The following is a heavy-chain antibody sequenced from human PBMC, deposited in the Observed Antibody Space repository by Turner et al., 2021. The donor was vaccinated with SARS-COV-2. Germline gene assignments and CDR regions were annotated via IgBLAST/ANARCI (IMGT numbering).Heavy chain of an antibody. J-gene: IGHJ4*02. Sequence: QLQLVQSGAEVKKPGAAVKVSCKASGYTFTNYDINWVRQATGQGLEWMGWMIHNSGNTGYAQKFQGRVTMTRNTSISTAYMELSSLISEDTAVYYCARGMFRFGGVIVRPFDYWGQGTLVTVSS. CDR2: MIHNSGNT. V-gene: IGHV1-8*01. D-gene: IGHD3-16*02. CDR1: GYTFTNYD. CDR3: ARGMFRFGGVIVRPFDY.